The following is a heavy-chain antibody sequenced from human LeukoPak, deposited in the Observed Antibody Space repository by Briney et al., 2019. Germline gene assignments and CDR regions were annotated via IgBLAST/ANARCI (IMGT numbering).Heavy chain of an antibody. J-gene: IGHJ4*02. V-gene: IGHV4-61*02. CDR1: GRSISSGSYY. CDR3: ASPPAGYSSSWYGN. Sequence: SETLSLTCTVSGRSISSGSYYWSWTRQPAGKGVEWIGRIYTCRSTNYNPSLKSRLTISVDTSKNQFALKLSSVTGADTAVYYCASPPAGYSSSWYGNWGQGTLVTVSS. CDR2: IYTCRST. D-gene: IGHD6-13*01.